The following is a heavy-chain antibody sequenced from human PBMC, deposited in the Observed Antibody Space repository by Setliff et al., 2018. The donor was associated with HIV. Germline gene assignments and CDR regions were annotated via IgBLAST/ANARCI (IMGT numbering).Heavy chain of an antibody. Sequence: ETLSLTCAVYGGSFSDYYWTWIRQSPGRGLEWIGEINHRGSTNYNPSLKSRVTVSVDTSKNPFSLKLGSVTAADTAVYYCARESPSSSWFYFDFWGQGTLVTVSS. CDR3: ARESPSSSWFYFDF. V-gene: IGHV4-34*01. D-gene: IGHD6-13*01. CDR1: GGSFSDYY. CDR2: INHRGST. J-gene: IGHJ4*02.